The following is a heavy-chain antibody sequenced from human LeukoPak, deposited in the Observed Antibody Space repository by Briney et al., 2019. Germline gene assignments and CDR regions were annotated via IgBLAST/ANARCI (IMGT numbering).Heavy chain of an antibody. CDR3: ARDSIAAPHCYDY. Sequence: GASVKVSCKASGYTFTDYYIHWVRQAPGQGLEWMGWINPNSGGTEYVQKFQGRVTMTSDSSVSAVYVELSSLRSDDTAVYYCARDSIAAPHCYDYWGQGTLVTASS. D-gene: IGHD6-13*01. V-gene: IGHV1-2*02. CDR2: INPNSGGT. J-gene: IGHJ4*02. CDR1: GYTFTDYY.